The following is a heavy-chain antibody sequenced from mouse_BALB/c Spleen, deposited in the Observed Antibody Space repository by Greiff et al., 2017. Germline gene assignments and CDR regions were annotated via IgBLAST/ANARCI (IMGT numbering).Heavy chain of an antibody. D-gene: IGHD2-2*01. J-gene: IGHJ4*01. CDR1: GFTFSSYA. CDR3: AREGYGYYYAMDY. Sequence: EVKVVESGGGLVKPGGSLKLSCAASGFTFSSYAMSWVRQTPEKRLEWVASISSGGSTYYPDSVKGRFTISRDNARNILYLQMSSLRSEDTAMYYCAREGYGYYYAMDYWGQGTSVTVSS. CDR2: ISSGGST. V-gene: IGHV5-6-5*01.